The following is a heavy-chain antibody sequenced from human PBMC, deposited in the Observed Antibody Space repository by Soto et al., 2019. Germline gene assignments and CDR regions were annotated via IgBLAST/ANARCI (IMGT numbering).Heavy chain of an antibody. Sequence: GGSLRLSCAASGFTFRNYAMTWARQAPGKGLEWVSSLLRSGSSAYYADSVRGRFTISSDTSANSLYLQMDNLRAEDTAIYYCAKDAISGDGIWLMDSWGQGTVVTVYS. CDR2: LLRSGSSA. J-gene: IGHJ5*02. V-gene: IGHV3-23*01. CDR1: GFTFRNYA. D-gene: IGHD4-17*01. CDR3: AKDAISGDGIWLMDS.